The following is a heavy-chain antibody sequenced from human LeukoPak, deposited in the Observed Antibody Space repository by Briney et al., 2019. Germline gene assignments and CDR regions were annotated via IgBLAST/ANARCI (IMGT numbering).Heavy chain of an antibody. D-gene: IGHD3-10*01. CDR3: ARSSTMIRERGRNWLDP. Sequence: GGSLRLSCEAFGFAFSDYTIHWVRQAPGKGLEWLTLISFDGKKSYFAASVKGRCSVSRDNSRNTVFLQMDSLTADDTAVYFCARSSTMIRERGRNWLDPWGQGILVTVSS. CDR2: ISFDGKKS. V-gene: IGHV3-30*04. CDR1: GFAFSDYT. J-gene: IGHJ5*02.